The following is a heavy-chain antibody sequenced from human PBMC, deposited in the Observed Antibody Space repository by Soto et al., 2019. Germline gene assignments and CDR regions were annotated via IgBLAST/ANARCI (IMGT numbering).Heavy chain of an antibody. CDR2: IYYSGST. J-gene: IGHJ4*02. D-gene: IGHD3-22*01. CDR3: AREDDSSGYYSRPLDY. V-gene: IGHV4-31*03. CDR1: GGSISSGGYY. Sequence: TLSLTCTVSGGSISSGGYYWSWLRQHPGKGLEWIGYIYYSGSTYYNPSLKSRVTISVDTSKNQFSLKLSSVTAADTAVYYCAREDDSSGYYSRPLDYWGQGTLVTVST.